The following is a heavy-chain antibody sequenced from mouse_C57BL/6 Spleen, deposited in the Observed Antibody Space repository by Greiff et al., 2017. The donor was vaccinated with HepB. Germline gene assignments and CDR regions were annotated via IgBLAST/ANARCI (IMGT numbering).Heavy chain of an antibody. V-gene: IGHV7-3*01. Sequence: EVKLVESGGGLVQPGGSLSLSCAASGFTFTDYYMSWVRQPPGKALEWLGFIRNKANGYTTEYSASVKGRFTISRDNSQSILYLQMNALRAEDSATYYCASLLVYAMDYWGQGTSVTVSS. J-gene: IGHJ4*01. D-gene: IGHD6-1*01. CDR2: IRNKANGYTT. CDR3: ASLLVYAMDY. CDR1: GFTFTDYY.